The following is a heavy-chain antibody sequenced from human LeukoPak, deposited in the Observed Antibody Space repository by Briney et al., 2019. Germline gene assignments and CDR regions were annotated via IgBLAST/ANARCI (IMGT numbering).Heavy chain of an antibody. Sequence: GGSLRLSCAGSGFIFSSYAMSWVRQAPGKGLEWVSGIGASGGRTYYADSVKGRFTISRDSSRSTLYLQINSLRAEDTAIYYCAKGLSSMASFDYWGQGTMVTVSS. CDR2: IGASGGRT. CDR3: AKGLSSMASFDY. V-gene: IGHV3-23*01. J-gene: IGHJ4*02. D-gene: IGHD2-8*01. CDR1: GFIFSSYA.